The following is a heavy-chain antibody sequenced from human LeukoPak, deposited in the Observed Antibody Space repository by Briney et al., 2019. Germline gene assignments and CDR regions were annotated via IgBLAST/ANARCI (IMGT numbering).Heavy chain of an antibody. CDR3: ATLPYYYDSSGSYYFDY. D-gene: IGHD3-22*01. CDR2: ISYDGSNK. J-gene: IGHJ4*02. CDR1: GFTFSRYG. Sequence: GGSLRLSCAASGFTFSRYGMHWVRQAPGKGLEWVTAISYDGSNKYYADSVKGRFTISRDNSKNTLYLQMNSLRVEDTAVYYCATLPYYYDSSGSYYFDYWGQGTLVTVSS. V-gene: IGHV3-30*04.